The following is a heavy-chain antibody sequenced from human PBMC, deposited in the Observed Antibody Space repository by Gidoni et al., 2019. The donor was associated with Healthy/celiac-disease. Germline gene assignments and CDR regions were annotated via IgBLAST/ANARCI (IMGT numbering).Heavy chain of an antibody. CDR1: GVTFSSYE. Sequence: EVQLVESGGGVVQPGGSMRLSCAASGVTFSSYEMNWVRQAPGKGLEWVSYISSSGSTIYYADSVKGRFTISRDNAKNSLYLQMNSLRAEDTAVYYCARVPTLGYYYYGMDVWGQGTTVTVSS. CDR3: ARVPTLGYYYYGMDV. V-gene: IGHV3-48*03. CDR2: ISSSGSTI. J-gene: IGHJ6*02.